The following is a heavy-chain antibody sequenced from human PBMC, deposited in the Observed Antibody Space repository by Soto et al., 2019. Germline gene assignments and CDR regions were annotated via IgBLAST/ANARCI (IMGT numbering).Heavy chain of an antibody. Sequence: PGGSLRLSCAASGFDFSSYWMHWVRQAPGKGLEWVSAIGITGATTFYADSVEGRFTISRDNSKNTLSLQMNSLRAEDTAVYYCASKYDFWGHSVYYYFDQWGPGTLVTVSS. CDR3: ASKYDFWGHSVYYYFDQ. D-gene: IGHD3-3*01. CDR2: IGITGATT. CDR1: GFDFSSYW. J-gene: IGHJ4*02. V-gene: IGHV3-23*01.